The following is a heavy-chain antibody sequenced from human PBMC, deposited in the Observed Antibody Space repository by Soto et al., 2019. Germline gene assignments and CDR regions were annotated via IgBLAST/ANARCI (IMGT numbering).Heavy chain of an antibody. Sequence: GGSLRLSCAASGFTFSSYGMHWVRQAPGKGLEWVAVIWYDGSNKYYADSVKGRFTISRDNSKNTLYLQMNSLRAEDTAVYYCARDPGVPAAILDYWGQGTLVTVSS. CDR1: GFTFSSYG. V-gene: IGHV3-33*01. J-gene: IGHJ4*02. CDR2: IWYDGSNK. D-gene: IGHD2-2*01. CDR3: ARDPGVPAAILDY.